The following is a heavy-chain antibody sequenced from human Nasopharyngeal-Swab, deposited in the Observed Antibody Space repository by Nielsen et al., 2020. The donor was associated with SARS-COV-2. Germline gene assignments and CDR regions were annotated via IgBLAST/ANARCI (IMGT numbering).Heavy chain of an antibody. CDR1: GFTFSSYA. V-gene: IGHV3-30-3*01. Sequence: GESLKISCAASGFTFSSYAMHWVRQAPDKGLEWVAVISYDGSNKYYADSVKGRFTISRDNSKNTLYLQMNSLRAEDTAVYYCARDLGDVWGKGTTVTVSS. CDR2: ISYDGSNK. J-gene: IGHJ6*04. CDR3: ARDLGDV.